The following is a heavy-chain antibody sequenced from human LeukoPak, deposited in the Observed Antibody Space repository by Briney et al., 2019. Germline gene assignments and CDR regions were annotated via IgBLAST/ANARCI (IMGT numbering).Heavy chain of an antibody. D-gene: IGHD3-3*01. CDR3: ARGDFWSGYVDY. V-gene: IGHV4-4*07. CDR2: IYTSGST. J-gene: IGHJ4*02. Sequence: PSETLSLTCTVSGGSISSYDWSWIRQPAGKGLEWIGRIYTSGSTNYNPSLKSRVTISVDTSKNQFSLKLSSVTAADTAVYYCARGDFWSGYVDYWGQGTLVTVSS. CDR1: GGSISSYD.